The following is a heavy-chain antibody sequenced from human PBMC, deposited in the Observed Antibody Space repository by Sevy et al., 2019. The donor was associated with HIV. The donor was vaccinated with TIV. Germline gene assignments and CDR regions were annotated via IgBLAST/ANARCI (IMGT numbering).Heavy chain of an antibody. Sequence: GGSLRLSCAASGFTFSSYSMHWVRQAPGKGLEWVSGINSDGSSKCYADSVKGRFTISRDKSKNTLYLQMNSLRAEDTALYYCARGRTDYYGTSGDVDHWGQGTLVTVSS. J-gene: IGHJ5*02. CDR1: GFTFSSYS. CDR2: INSDGSSK. V-gene: IGHV3-74*01. D-gene: IGHD3-22*01. CDR3: ARGRTDYYGTSGDVDH.